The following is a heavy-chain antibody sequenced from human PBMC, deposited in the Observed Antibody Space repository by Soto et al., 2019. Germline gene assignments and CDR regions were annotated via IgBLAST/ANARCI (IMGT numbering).Heavy chain of an antibody. CDR1: GFSFTGYY. CDR2: INAHSGGT. CDR3: AKDLTRQLAYWLDP. V-gene: IGHV1-2*02. J-gene: IGHJ5*02. D-gene: IGHD3-16*01. Sequence: GASVKVSCKASGFSFTGYYIHWLRQAPGQGLEWMGWINAHSGGTEYAQKFQGRVTLTRDTSIATAYLTLTSLTSDDTALYYCAKDLTRQLAYWLDPWGQGKQVTVSS.